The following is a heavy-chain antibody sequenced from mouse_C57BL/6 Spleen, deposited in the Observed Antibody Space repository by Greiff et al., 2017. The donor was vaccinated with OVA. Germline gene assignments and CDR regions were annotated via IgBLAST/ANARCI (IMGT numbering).Heavy chain of an antibody. CDR3: ARVGVGGTTVVAPAY. V-gene: IGHV1-15*01. Sequence: VQLQQSGAELVRPGASVTLSCKASGYTFTDYEMHWVKQTPVHGLEWIGAIDPETGGTAYNQKFKGTAILTADQSSSTAYIELRSLTSEDSAVYYCARVGVGGTTVVAPAYWGQGTLVTVSA. CDR1: GYTFTDYE. CDR2: IDPETGGT. D-gene: IGHD1-1*01. J-gene: IGHJ3*01.